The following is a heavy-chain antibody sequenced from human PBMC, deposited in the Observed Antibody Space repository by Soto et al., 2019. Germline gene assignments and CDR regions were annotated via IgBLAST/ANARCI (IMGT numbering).Heavy chain of an antibody. Sequence: SETLSLTCTVSGASLSSGSYNCSRIRQPPGKGLEWLGYIYYSGTTKYNPSLTSRVTLQVDMSKNRFSLKLNSVTAADSAVYFCARAASPYFGLLSAFDPWGQG. V-gene: IGHV4-61*01. CDR3: ARAASPYFGLLSAFDP. CDR2: IYYSGTT. CDR1: GASLSSGSYN. D-gene: IGHD3-9*01. J-gene: IGHJ5*02.